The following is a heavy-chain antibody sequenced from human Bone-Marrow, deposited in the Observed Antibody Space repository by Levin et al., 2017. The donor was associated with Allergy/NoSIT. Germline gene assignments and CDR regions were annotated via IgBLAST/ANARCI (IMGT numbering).Heavy chain of an antibody. CDR1: GGSFSGFH. CDR2: INHSGST. D-gene: IGHD3-16*02. CDR3: ARARDYDYVGVTYRYYYHYGMDV. V-gene: IGHV4-34*01. J-gene: IGHJ6*02. Sequence: SETLSLTCAVYGGSFSGFHWSWIRQPPGKGLEWIGEINHSGSTNYNPSLKSRVTITVDTSRTQFSLRLSSVTAADTAVYYCARARDYDYVGVTYRYYYHYGMDVWGQGTTVTVSS.